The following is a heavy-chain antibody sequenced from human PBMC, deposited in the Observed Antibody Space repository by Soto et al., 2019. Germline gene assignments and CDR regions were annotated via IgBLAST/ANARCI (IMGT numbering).Heavy chain of an antibody. CDR3: TTDLTSPRLDAFDI. CDR2: IKSKTDGGTT. Sequence: GGSLRLSCAASGFTFSNAWMSWVRQAPGKGLEWVGRIKSKTDGGTTDYAAPVKGRFTISRDDSKNTLYLQMNSLKTEDTAVYYCTTDLTSPRLDAFDIWGQGTMVTVSS. J-gene: IGHJ3*02. V-gene: IGHV3-15*01. CDR1: GFTFSNAW. D-gene: IGHD7-27*01.